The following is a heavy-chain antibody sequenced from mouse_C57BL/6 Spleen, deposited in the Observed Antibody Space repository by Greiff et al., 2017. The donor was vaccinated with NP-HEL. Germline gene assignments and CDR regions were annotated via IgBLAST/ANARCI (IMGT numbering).Heavy chain of an antibody. CDR3: ARPVFDSYWYFDV. V-gene: IGHV1-9*01. D-gene: IGHD3-2*01. CDR2: ILPGSGST. Sequence: QVQLKQSGAELMKPGASVKLSCKATGYTFTGYWIEWVKQRPGHGLEWIGEILPGSGSTYYNEKFKGKATFTADTSSNTAYMQLSSLTTEDSAIYYCARPVFDSYWYFDVWGTGTTVTVSS. CDR1: GYTFTGYW. J-gene: IGHJ1*03.